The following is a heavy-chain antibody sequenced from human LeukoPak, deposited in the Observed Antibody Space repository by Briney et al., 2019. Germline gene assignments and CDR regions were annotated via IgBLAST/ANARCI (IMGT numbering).Heavy chain of an antibody. CDR1: GFTFSSYT. CDR3: AKAQGYGSGSYYTPLDY. D-gene: IGHD3-10*01. V-gene: IGHV3-48*04. J-gene: IGHJ4*02. Sequence: GGSLRLSCAASGFTFSSYTMNWVRQPPGKGLEWVSNIGTSSTTIYYADSVKGRFTISRDNAKNSLYLQMNSLRAEDTALYYCAKAQGYGSGSYYTPLDYWGQGTLVTVSS. CDR2: IGTSSTTI.